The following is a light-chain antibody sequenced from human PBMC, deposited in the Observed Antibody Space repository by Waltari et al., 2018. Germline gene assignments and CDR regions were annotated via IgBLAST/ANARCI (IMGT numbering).Light chain of an antibody. V-gene: IGLV2-14*01. CDR2: EVN. J-gene: IGLJ1*01. Sequence: QSALTQPASVSGSPGQSITISCTGTSSDVGGYQYVSWYQHHPGKAPKLMIYEVNNRPSGGSDRFSGAKSGNTASLTISGLQAEDEADYYCMSYTSSSTFVFGTGTKVTVL. CDR1: SSDVGGYQY. CDR3: MSYTSSSTFV.